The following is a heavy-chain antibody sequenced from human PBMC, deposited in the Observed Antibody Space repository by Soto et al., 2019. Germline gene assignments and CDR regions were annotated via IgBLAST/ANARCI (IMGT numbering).Heavy chain of an antibody. Sequence: QVQLQESGPGLVKPSETLSLTCTVSGGSISSYYWSWIRQPPGKGLEWIGYMYYSGSTNYNPSLKSRDTISVDTSKNQFSLKLRSVTAADTAVYYCARGPGYCTGGSCYGARDFFDYWGQGTLVTVSS. J-gene: IGHJ4*02. CDR1: GGSISSYY. V-gene: IGHV4-59*01. CDR2: MYYSGST. D-gene: IGHD2-15*01. CDR3: ARGPGYCTGGSCYGARDFFDY.